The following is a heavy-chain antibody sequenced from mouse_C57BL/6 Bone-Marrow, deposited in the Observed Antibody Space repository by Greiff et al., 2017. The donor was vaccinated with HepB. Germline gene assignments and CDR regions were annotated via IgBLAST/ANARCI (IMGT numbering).Heavy chain of an antibody. Sequence: EVMLVESGGGLVKPGGSLKLSCAASGFTFSSYAMSWVRQTPEKRLEWVATISDGGSYTYYPDNVKGRFTISRDNAKNNLYLQMSHLKSEDTAMYYCAREINYGAWFAYWGQGTLVTVSA. V-gene: IGHV5-4*01. D-gene: IGHD1-1*01. CDR3: AREINYGAWFAY. CDR2: ISDGGSYT. CDR1: GFTFSSYA. J-gene: IGHJ3*01.